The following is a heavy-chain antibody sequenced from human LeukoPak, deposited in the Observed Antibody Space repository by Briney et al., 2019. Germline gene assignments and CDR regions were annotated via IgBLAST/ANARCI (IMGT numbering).Heavy chain of an antibody. Sequence: TSETLSLTCTVSGGSISSYYWSWIRQPPGKGLEWIGYIHYSGSTNYNPSLKSRVTISADTSKNQFSLRLSSVTAADTAVYYCARWPASRWENQNNWFDPWGQGTLVTVSS. CDR1: GGSISSYY. V-gene: IGHV4-59*01. CDR3: ARWPASRWENQNNWFDP. D-gene: IGHD1-26*01. J-gene: IGHJ5*02. CDR2: IHYSGST.